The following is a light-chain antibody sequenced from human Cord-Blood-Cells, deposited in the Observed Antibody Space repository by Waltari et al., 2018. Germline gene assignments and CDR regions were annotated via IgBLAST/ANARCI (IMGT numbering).Light chain of an antibody. Sequence: QSALTQPSSVSGSPGSSTIISCAGTSSDVGGYNYFSWYQQPPGKAPKLMIYDVSNRPSGVSNRFSGSKSGNTASLTISGLQAEDEADYYCSSYTSSSTVVFGGGTKLTVL. CDR1: SSDVGGYNY. V-gene: IGLV2-14*01. CDR2: DVS. CDR3: SSYTSSSTVV. J-gene: IGLJ2*01.